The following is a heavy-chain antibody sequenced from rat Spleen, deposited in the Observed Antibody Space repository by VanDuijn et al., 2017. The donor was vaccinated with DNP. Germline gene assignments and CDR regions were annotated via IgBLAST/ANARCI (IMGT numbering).Heavy chain of an antibody. CDR1: GFNFNDYW. CDR2: INKDSRTI. CDR3: VREDKGVNA. V-gene: IGHV4-2*01. J-gene: IGHJ4*01. D-gene: IGHD4-3*01. Sequence: EVKLVESGGGLVQPGRSLKLSCAASGFNFNDYWMGWVRQAPGKGLEWIGEINKDSRTIKYNPSLKDKFTVSRDNAQNTLYLQMSKLGSEDTAIYYCVREDKGVNAWGQGTSVTVSS.